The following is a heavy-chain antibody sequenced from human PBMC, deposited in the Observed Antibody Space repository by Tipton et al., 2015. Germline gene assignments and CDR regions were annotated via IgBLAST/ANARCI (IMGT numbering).Heavy chain of an antibody. CDR2: INPNSGDT. V-gene: IGHV1-2*02. Sequence: QSGPEVKKPGASVKVSCKASGYTLTGHYIHWVRLAPGQGLEWMGWINPNSGDTTYAQKFQGRVAMTRDTSINTAYMELSSLRSDDTALYFCARGDGVKWVQPGWRSLDYWGQGPLVTVSS. J-gene: IGHJ4*02. D-gene: IGHD3-3*01. CDR1: GYTLTGHY. CDR3: ARGDGVKWVQPGWRSLDY.